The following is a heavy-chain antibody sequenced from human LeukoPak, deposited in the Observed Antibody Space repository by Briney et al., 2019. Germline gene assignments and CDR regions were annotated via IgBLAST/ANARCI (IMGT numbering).Heavy chain of an antibody. CDR1: GGSISSSSYY. V-gene: IGHV4-61*05. CDR3: ARLTWYAFDI. D-gene: IGHD4/OR15-4a*01. Sequence: SETLSLTCTVSGGSISSSSYYWSWIRQPPGKGLEWIGYIYYSGSTNCNPSLKSRVTISVDTSKNQLSLKLNSVSAADTAVYYCARLTWYAFDIWGQGTMVTVSS. J-gene: IGHJ3*02. CDR2: IYYSGST.